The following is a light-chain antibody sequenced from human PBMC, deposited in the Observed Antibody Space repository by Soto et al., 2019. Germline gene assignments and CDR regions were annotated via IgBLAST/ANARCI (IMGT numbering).Light chain of an antibody. V-gene: IGKV3-15*01. CDR3: EQYYYWPPLT. J-gene: IGKJ4*01. CDR1: QSIRTN. Sequence: EIMMTQSPATVSVSPGERATLSCRASQSIRTNVAWYQQKPGQALRLLIYDASTRSTGLSSRFSGSGSGTEFTLAICSLQSEDVAIYYCEQYYYWPPLTFGGGARLEI. CDR2: DAS.